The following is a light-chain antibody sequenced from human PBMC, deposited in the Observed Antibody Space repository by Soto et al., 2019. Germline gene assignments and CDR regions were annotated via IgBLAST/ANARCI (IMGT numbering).Light chain of an antibody. CDR1: SGSIASNY. J-gene: IGLJ2*01. V-gene: IGLV6-57*04. Sequence: VLTQPHSVSESPGKTVTISCTRSSGSIASNYVQWYQQRPGSAPTTVIYEDNQRPSGVPDRFSGSIDSSSNSASLTISGLKTEDEADYYCQSYDSSNDVVFGGGTKVTVL. CDR2: EDN. CDR3: QSYDSSNDVV.